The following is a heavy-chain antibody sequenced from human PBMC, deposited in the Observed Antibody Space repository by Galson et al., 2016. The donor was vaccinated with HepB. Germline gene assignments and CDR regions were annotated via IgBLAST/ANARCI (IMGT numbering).Heavy chain of an antibody. D-gene: IGHD4-17*01. CDR2: IDPDDSYT. CDR1: GYRLTDYW. CDR3: ARALEYGSRNYYDYYAMDV. V-gene: IGHV5-10-1*01. J-gene: IGHJ6*02. Sequence: QSGAEVKEPGESLRLSCQGSGYRLTDYWITWVRQVPGKGPQWMGRIDPDDSYTNYSPSFQRHVTISVYKSINTAYLQWSTLKASDTAIYYCARALEYGSRNYYDYYAMDVWGPGTTVIVSS.